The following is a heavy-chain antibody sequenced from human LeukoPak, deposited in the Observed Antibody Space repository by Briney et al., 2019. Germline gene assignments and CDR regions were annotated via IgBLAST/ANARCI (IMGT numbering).Heavy chain of an antibody. J-gene: IGHJ1*01. D-gene: IGHD4-11*01. V-gene: IGHV1-2*02. CDR2: INPNSGGT. CDR3: ARDLPDYSNCGEYGY. Sequence: ASVKFSCKVSGYTLTELSMHCVRQAPGQGLEWMGWINPNSGGTNYAQKFQGRVTMTRDTSISTAYMELSRLRSDDTAVYYCARDLPDYSNCGEYGYWGQGTLVTVSS. CDR1: GYTLTELS.